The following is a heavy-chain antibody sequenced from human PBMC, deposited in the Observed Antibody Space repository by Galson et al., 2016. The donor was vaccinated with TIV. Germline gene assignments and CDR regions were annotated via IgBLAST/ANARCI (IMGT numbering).Heavy chain of an antibody. J-gene: IGHJ4*02. V-gene: IGHV1-69*04. D-gene: IGHD3-22*01. Sequence: SVKVSCKASGGTFTNYAFSWVRQAPGQGLEWMGRITPILGMTNYAQKFQGRVTITADESMSTAYMELSSLRSDDTAVYYCARTDTLKNYYDSSGYYPFWGQGTLVTVSS. CDR3: ARTDTLKNYYDSSGYYPF. CDR2: ITPILGMT. CDR1: GGTFTNYA.